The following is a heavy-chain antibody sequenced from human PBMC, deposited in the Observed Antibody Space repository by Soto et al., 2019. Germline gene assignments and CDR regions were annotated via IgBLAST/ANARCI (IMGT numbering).Heavy chain of an antibody. CDR2: LSQTATAI. CDR3: ARWSSAFDY. Sequence: QVQVVESGGGLVKPGGSLRLSCVASGFTFSDYYMGWVRQAPGKGLEWVSYLSQTATAIHYADSVGGRFTISRDNAKNSLYLEMSSLRAEDTAMYYCARWSSAFDYWGQGTLVTVSS. J-gene: IGHJ4*02. V-gene: IGHV3-11*01. CDR1: GFTFSDYY.